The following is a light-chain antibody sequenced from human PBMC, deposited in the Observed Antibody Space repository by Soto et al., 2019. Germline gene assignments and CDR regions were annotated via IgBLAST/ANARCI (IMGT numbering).Light chain of an antibody. J-gene: IGKJ1*01. CDR1: QSVSSN. CDR3: QHYGYPQWT. Sequence: EIVMTPSPATLSVSPGERATLSCRASQSVSSNLAWYQQKPGQAPRLLIYGVSSRAYGIPDRFSGSGSGTDFTLTISRLEPEDFAVYYCQHYGYPQWTFGQGTKVDIK. CDR2: GVS. V-gene: IGKV3D-15*01.